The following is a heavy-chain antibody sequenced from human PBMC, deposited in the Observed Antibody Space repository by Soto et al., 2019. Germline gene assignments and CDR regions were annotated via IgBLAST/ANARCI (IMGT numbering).Heavy chain of an antibody. D-gene: IGHD3-22*01. Sequence: SETLSLTCTVSGGSISSYYWSWIRQPPGKGLEWIGYIYYSGSTNYNPSLKSRVTISVDTSKNQFSLKLSSVTAADTAVYYCARGYDSSGYYYYYYGMDVWGRGTTVTVSS. CDR1: GGSISSYY. CDR3: ARGYDSSGYYYYYYGMDV. J-gene: IGHJ6*02. V-gene: IGHV4-59*01. CDR2: IYYSGST.